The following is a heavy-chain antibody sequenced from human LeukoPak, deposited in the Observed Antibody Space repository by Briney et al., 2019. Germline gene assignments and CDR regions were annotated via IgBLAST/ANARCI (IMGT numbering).Heavy chain of an antibody. Sequence: GGSLRLSCAASGFTFSSYWMSWVRQAPGKGLEWVANIKQDGSEKYYVDSVKGRFTIPRDKAKKSLYLQMNSLRAEDTAVYYCARVYEYQLLGPIDYWGQGTLVTVSS. CDR3: ARVYEYQLLGPIDY. J-gene: IGHJ4*02. CDR2: IKQDGSEK. CDR1: GFTFSSYW. V-gene: IGHV3-7*01. D-gene: IGHD2-2*01.